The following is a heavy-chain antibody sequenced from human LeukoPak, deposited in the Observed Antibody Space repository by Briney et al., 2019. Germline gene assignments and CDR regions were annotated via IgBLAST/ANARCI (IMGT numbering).Heavy chain of an antibody. CDR1: GYSFTSYW. J-gene: IGHJ5*02. D-gene: IGHD7-27*01. Sequence: AGESLKISCKGSGYSFTSYWIGWVRQMPGKGLEWRGIIYPGDSDTRYSPSFQGQVTISADKSISTAYLQWSSLKASDTAMYYCARHAPLGSSNFFGLPYHWGQGTLVTVSS. CDR2: IYPGDSDT. CDR3: ARHAPLGSSNFFGLPYH. V-gene: IGHV5-51*01.